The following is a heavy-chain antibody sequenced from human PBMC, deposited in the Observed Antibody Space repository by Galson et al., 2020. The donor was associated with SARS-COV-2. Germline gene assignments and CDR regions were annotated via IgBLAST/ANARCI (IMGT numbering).Heavy chain of an antibody. J-gene: IGHJ3*02. CDR2: ISSSGSTI. CDR1: GFTFSDYY. CDR3: ARGGPFLLLWFGESHEGDAFDI. Sequence: KIGESLKISCAASGFTFSDYYISWIRQAPGKGLEWVSYISSSGSTIYYADSVKGRFTISRDNAKNSLYLQMNSLRAEDTAVYYCARGGPFLLLWFGESHEGDAFDIWGQGTMVTVSS. D-gene: IGHD3-10*01. V-gene: IGHV3-11*01.